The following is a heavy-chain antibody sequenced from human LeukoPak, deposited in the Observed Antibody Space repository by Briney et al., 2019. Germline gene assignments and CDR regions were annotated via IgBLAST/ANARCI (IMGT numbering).Heavy chain of an antibody. D-gene: IGHD3-10*01. CDR2: IYYTGSP. Sequence: SETLSLTCAVYGGSFSGYYWNWIRQPPGKGLEWVGYIYYTGSPNYNPSLKSRVTISVDTSKNQFSLKLSSVTAADTAVYYCARLRDYGSGTFYNDYWGQGTLVTVSS. CDR3: ARLRDYGSGTFYNDY. CDR1: GGSFSGYY. V-gene: IGHV4-59*08. J-gene: IGHJ4*02.